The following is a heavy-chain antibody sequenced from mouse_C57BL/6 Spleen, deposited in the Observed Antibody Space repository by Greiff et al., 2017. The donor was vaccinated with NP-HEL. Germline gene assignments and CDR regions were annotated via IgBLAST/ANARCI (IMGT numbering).Heavy chain of an antibody. CDR3: AKGDYDADAMDY. CDR2: IWRGGST. CDR1: GFSLTSYG. J-gene: IGHJ4*01. Sequence: VQLVESGPGLVQPSQSLSITCTVSGFSLTSYGVHWVRQSPGKGLEWLGVIWRGGSTDYNAAFMSRLSITKDNSKSQVFFKMNSLQADDTAIYYCAKGDYDADAMDYWGQGTSVTVSS. D-gene: IGHD2-4*01. V-gene: IGHV2-5*01.